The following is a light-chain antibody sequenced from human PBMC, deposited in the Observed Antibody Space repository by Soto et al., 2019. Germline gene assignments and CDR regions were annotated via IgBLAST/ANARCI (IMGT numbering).Light chain of an antibody. CDR2: GAS. J-gene: IGKJ4*01. Sequence: ETLMTQSPGTLSVSPGEGATLSCRASESVSSLACYQQKPGQAPRLLIYGASTRATGIPARFSGSGSETEFTLTISSLQSEDFAVYYCQQHENWPLTFGGGTKVEIK. V-gene: IGKV3-15*01. CDR3: QQHENWPLT. CDR1: ESVSS.